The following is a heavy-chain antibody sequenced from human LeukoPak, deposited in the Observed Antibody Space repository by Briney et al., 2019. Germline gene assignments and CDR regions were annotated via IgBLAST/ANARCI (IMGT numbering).Heavy chain of an antibody. V-gene: IGHV3-21*01. D-gene: IGHD5-12*01. CDR3: VKPHRYSGYDFDY. Sequence: PGGSLRLSCAASGFTFSSYSMNWVRQAPGKGLEWVSSISSSSSYIYYADSVKGRFTISRDNAKNSLYLQMNSLRAEDTAVYYCVKPHRYSGYDFDYWGQGTLVTVSS. CDR1: GFTFSSYS. J-gene: IGHJ4*02. CDR2: ISSSSSYI.